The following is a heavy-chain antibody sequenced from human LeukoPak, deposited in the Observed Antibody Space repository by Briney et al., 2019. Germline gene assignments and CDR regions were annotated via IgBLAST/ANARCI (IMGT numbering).Heavy chain of an antibody. CDR2: VSYDGGNR. D-gene: IGHD2-21*01. Sequence: GGSLRLSCAASGFTFSGFAMHWVRQPPGKGLEWVAVVSYDGGNRYYADSVTGRFTISRDNSKNTVSLQMDSLGTDDTAVYYRARGTQLWSIAYGGQAALVTVYS. J-gene: IGHJ4*02. CDR1: GFTFSGFA. CDR3: ARGTQLWSIAY. V-gene: IGHV3-30*01.